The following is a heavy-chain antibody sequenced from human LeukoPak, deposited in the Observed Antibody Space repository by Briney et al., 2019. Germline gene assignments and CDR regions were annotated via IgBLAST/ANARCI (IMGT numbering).Heavy chain of an antibody. CDR1: GYTFISYY. CDR3: ARPTVAGDAFDI. D-gene: IGHD6-19*01. CDR2: INPSGGST. V-gene: IGHV1-46*01. J-gene: IGHJ3*02. Sequence: ASVKVSCKASGYTFISYYMHWVRQAPGQGLEWMGIINPSGGSTSYAQKFQGRVTMTRDTSTSTVYMELSSLRSEDTAVYYCARPTVAGDAFDIWGQGTMVTVSS.